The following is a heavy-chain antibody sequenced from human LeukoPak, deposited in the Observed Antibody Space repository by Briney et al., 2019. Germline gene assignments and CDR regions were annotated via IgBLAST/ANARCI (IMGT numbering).Heavy chain of an antibody. CDR2: ISGDGGDT. D-gene: IGHD6-19*01. CDR3: AKDRLPGGIAVAGTDDGMDV. J-gene: IGHJ6*02. Sequence: PGGSLRLSCAASGFTFDDSAMHWVRQAPGKGLDWVCLISGDGGDTFYADSVKGRFTISRGNSKNSLYLQMNSLRTEDTAFYYCAKDRLPGGIAVAGTDDGMDVWGQGTTVTVSS. CDR1: GFTFDDSA. V-gene: IGHV3-43*02.